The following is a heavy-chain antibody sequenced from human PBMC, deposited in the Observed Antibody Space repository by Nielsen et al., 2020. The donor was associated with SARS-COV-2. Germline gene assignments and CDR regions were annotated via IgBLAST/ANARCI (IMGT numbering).Heavy chain of an antibody. V-gene: IGHV3-48*02. CDR2: ISGSSSTI. CDR3: ARDANYDILTGYYLDYYGMDV. Sequence: GGSLRLSCAASGFTFSSYSMNWVRQAPGKGLEWVSYISGSSSTIYYADSVKGRFTISRDNAKNSLYLQMNSLRDEDTAVYYCARDANYDILTGYYLDYYGMDVWGQGTTVTVSS. D-gene: IGHD3-9*01. J-gene: IGHJ6*02. CDR1: GFTFSSYS.